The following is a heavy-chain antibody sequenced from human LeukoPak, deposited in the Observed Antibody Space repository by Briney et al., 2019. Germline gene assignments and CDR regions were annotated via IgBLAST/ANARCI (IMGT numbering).Heavy chain of an antibody. CDR2: INTNSGGT. Sequence: GSVKVSCKASGYTFTGYYLHGVRQAPGQGLEWMGGINTNSGGTNYAQKFQGRVTITRDTSISTAYMELSRLRSNDTAVYYCASLYGWLQFDYWGQGTLVTASS. D-gene: IGHD5-24*01. V-gene: IGHV1-2*02. CDR3: ASLYGWLQFDY. J-gene: IGHJ4*02. CDR1: GYTFTGYY.